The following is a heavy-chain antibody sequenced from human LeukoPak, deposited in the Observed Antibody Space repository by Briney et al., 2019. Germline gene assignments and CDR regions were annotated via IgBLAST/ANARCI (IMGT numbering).Heavy chain of an antibody. J-gene: IGHJ6*03. D-gene: IGHD3-10*01. CDR3: GKGGAVSSKSITMIRGTRRYYYYMDV. CDR1: GFTFSSYW. Sequence: GGSLRLSCAASGFTFSSYWMHWVRQAPGKGLVWVSRINSDGSSTTYADSVKGRFTISRDNAKNSLYLQMKSLRAEDTPVYYCGKGGAVSSKSITMIRGTRRYYYYMDVWGKGTTVTISS. CDR2: INSDGSST. V-gene: IGHV3-74*01.